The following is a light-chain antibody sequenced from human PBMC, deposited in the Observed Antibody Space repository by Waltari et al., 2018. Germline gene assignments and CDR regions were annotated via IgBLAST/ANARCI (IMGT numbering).Light chain of an antibody. J-gene: IGKJ2*01. V-gene: IGKV3-20*01. Sequence: ESVLTQFPGTLSLSPGEIANLPCRASQSVSASFLAWYQQKPGQAPRLLISGASTRATGIPDRFSGSGSGTDFTLTINRLEPEDFALYYCQQYGSPPYTFGQGTRLEIK. CDR2: GAS. CDR1: QSVSASF. CDR3: QQYGSPPYT.